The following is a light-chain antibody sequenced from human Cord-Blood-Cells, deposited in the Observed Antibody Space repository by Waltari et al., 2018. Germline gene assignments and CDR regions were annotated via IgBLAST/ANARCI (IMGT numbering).Light chain of an antibody. CDR3: SSYTSSSTLV. CDR1: SRDVGGYNY. J-gene: IGLJ2*01. Sequence: QSALTQPAPVSGSPGQSNTISCTGTSRDVGGYNYVSWYQQHPGKAPKLMIYDVSNRPSGVSNRFSGSKSGNTASLTISGLQAEDEADYYCSSYTSSSTLVFGGGTKLTVL. V-gene: IGLV2-14*01. CDR2: DVS.